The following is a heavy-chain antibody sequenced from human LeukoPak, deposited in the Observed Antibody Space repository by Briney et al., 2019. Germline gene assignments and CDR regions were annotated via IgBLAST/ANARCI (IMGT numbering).Heavy chain of an antibody. J-gene: IGHJ3*02. D-gene: IGHD3-16*02. V-gene: IGHV4-59*08. CDR1: GGSISSYY. Sequence: SETLSLTCTVSGGSISSYYWSWIRQPPGKGLEWIGYIYYSGSTNYNPSLKSRVTISVDTSKNQFSLQLSSVTAADTAVYYCARGAYDYVWGSYRSDAFDIWGQGTMVTVSS. CDR2: IYYSGST. CDR3: ARGAYDYVWGSYRSDAFDI.